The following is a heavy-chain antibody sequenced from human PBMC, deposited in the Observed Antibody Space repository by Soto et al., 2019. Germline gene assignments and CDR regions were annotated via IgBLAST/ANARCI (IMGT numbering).Heavy chain of an antibody. CDR1: GFNFGFFG. J-gene: IGHJ4*02. V-gene: IGHV3-30*03. Sequence: QIQLVESGGDVVQPGKSLRRSCAASGFNFGFFGMHWVRQAPGKGLEWVAFISGDGINTQYADSVRGRFTLSRDYSRKTMYLQMDSLRDEDTALYYCARGNLSFDFDSWGLGTLVTGSS. D-gene: IGHD1-26*01. CDR2: ISGDGINT. CDR3: ARGNLSFDFDS.